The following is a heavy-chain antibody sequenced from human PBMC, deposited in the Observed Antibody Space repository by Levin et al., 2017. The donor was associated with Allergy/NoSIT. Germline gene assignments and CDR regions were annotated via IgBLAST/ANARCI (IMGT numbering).Heavy chain of an antibody. CDR1: GYSISSSNW. V-gene: IGHV4-28*01. Sequence: SETLSLTCAVSGYSISSSNWWGWIRQPPGKGLEWIGYIYYSGSTYYNPSLKSRVTMSVDTSKNQFSLKLSSVAAVDTAVYYCARCPVGNADFWSGFPHNYYGMDGWGQGTTVTVSS. D-gene: IGHD3-3*01. J-gene: IGHJ6*02. CDR3: ARCPVGNADFWSGFPHNYYGMDG. CDR2: IYYSGST.